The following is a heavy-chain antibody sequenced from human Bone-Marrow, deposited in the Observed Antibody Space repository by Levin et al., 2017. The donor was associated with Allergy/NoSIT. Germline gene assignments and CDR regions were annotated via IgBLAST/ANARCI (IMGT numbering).Heavy chain of an antibody. V-gene: IGHV4-61*02. Sequence: LRLSCSVSGGSISSGRYYFTWVRQSAGKGLEWIGRIYTTGSTNYNPSLASRVTISRDTFKKEVYLTLSSVTAADTAVYYCARDRLASLYYYSMDVWGRGTTVIVSS. CDR3: ARDRLASLYYYSMDV. J-gene: IGHJ6*03. CDR1: GGSISSGRYY. CDR2: IYTTGST.